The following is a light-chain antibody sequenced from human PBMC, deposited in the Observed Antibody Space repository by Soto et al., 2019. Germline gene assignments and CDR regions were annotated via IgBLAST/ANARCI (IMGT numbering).Light chain of an antibody. CDR3: QQRSNWPWT. V-gene: IGKV3-11*01. J-gene: IGKJ1*01. CDR2: DAS. CDR1: QSVSSY. Sequence: ENVFTQSPGTLSLSPGERATLSGMASQSVSSYLAWYQQKPGQAPRLLIYDASNRATGIPARFSGSGSGTDFTLTISSLEPEDCAVYYCQQRSNWPWTFGQGTKVDNK.